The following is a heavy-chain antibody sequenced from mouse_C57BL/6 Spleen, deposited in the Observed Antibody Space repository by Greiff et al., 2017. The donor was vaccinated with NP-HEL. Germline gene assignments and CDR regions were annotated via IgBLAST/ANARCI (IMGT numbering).Heavy chain of an antibody. J-gene: IGHJ1*03. D-gene: IGHD1-1*01. CDR2: IHPNSGST. CDR1: GYTFTSYW. CDR3: APTVVADWYFDV. Sequence: QVQLQQPGAELVKPGASVKLSCKASGYTFTSYWMHWVKQRPGQGLEWIGMIHPNSGSTNYNEKFKSKATLTVDKSSSTAYMQLSSLTSEDSAVYYCAPTVVADWYFDVWGTGTTVTVSS. V-gene: IGHV1-64*01.